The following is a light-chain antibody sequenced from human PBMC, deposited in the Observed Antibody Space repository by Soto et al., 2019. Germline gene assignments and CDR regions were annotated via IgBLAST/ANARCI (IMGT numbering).Light chain of an antibody. J-gene: IGKJ4*01. V-gene: IGKV3-15*01. Sequence: EIVMTQSPATLSVSPGERASLSFRASQSVSSNFAWYQQKPGQAPRLLIYGASTRATGIPARFRGSGSGIAVTLTINSLQSEDFAVYYCQQYNNWPPLTFGGGTKVEIK. CDR2: GAS. CDR3: QQYNNWPPLT. CDR1: QSVSSN.